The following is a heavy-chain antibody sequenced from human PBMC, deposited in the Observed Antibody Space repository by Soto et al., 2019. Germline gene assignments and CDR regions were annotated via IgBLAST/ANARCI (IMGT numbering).Heavy chain of an antibody. CDR3: AKYQPMTQPRPYFDY. CDR2: IWSDGRNT. V-gene: IGHV3-33*06. J-gene: IGHJ4*02. D-gene: IGHD3-22*01. CDR1: GFGFSSYF. Sequence: GGSLRLSCEASGFGFSSYFMHWVRQAPGKGLGWVSVIWSDGRNTSYADSVKGRFTISRDNSRNTLYLQMNSLRAEDTAIYYCAKYQPMTQPRPYFDYWGQGTLVTVSS.